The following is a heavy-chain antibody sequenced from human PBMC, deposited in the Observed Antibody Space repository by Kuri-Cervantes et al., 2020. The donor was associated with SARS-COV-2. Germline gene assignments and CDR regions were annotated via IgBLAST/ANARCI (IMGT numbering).Heavy chain of an antibody. V-gene: IGHV3-11*04. CDR2: IGPSGTTK. CDR1: GFIFSDYY. CDR3: ARDHNDFWSGYYPLDY. J-gene: IGHJ4*02. D-gene: IGHD3-3*01. Sequence: GESLKISCTASGFIFSDYYMTWIRQAPGKGLEWVSNIGPSGTTKYYADSVKGRFTISRDNAKNSLYLQMSSLRAEDTAVYYCARDHNDFWSGYYPLDYWGQGTLVTVSS.